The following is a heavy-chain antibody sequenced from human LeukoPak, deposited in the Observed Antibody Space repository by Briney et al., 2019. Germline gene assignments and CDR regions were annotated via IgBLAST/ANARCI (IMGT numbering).Heavy chain of an antibody. CDR2: INTNTGNP. V-gene: IGHV7-4-1*02. J-gene: IGHJ4*02. CDR3: ARELPSGYDFTGDY. Sequence: GASVKVSCKASGYTFTSYAMTWVRGAPGQGLGWMGWINTNTGNPTYAQGFTGRFVFSLDTSVSTAYLHISSLKAEDTAVYYCARELPSGYDFTGDYWGQGTLVTVSS. D-gene: IGHD5-12*01. CDR1: GYTFTSYA.